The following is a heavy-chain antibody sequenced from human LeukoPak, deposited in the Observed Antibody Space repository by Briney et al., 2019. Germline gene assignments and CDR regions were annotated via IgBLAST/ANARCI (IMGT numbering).Heavy chain of an antibody. Sequence: GGSLRLSCAASGFTFSSYAMSWVRQAPGKGLEWVSAISGSGGSTYYADSVKGRFTISRDNSKNTLYLQMNRLRAEDTAVYYCAKDTHPYCSGGSCYSTFDYWGQGTLVTVSS. CDR2: ISGSGGST. CDR1: GFTFSSYA. D-gene: IGHD2-15*01. CDR3: AKDTHPYCSGGSCYSTFDY. J-gene: IGHJ4*02. V-gene: IGHV3-23*01.